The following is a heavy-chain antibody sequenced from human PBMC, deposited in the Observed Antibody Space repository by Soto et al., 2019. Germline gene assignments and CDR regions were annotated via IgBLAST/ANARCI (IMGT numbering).Heavy chain of an antibody. CDR1: GFTFGDYA. Sequence: GGSLRLSCTASGFTFGDYAMSWFRQAPGKGLEWVGFIRSKAYGGTTEYAASVKGRFTISRDDSKSIAYLQMNSLKTEATAVYSCTRAAAHDAFDIWGQGTMVTVSS. D-gene: IGHD2-15*01. J-gene: IGHJ3*02. CDR2: IRSKAYGGTT. V-gene: IGHV3-49*03. CDR3: TRAAAHDAFDI.